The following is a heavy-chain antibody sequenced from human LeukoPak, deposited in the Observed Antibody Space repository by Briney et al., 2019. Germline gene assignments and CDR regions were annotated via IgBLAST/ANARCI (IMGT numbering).Heavy chain of an antibody. Sequence: ASVKVSCKASGNTFINYAMNWVRQAPGQGLEWMGWINTNTGEPTYAQGFTGRFVFSLDTSVSTAYLQISSLKAEGTAVYYCARAYQPLGGLSFPDSWGQGTLVTVSS. CDR2: INTNTGEP. V-gene: IGHV7-4-1*02. D-gene: IGHD3-16*02. CDR3: ARAYQPLGGLSFPDS. CDR1: GNTFINYA. J-gene: IGHJ5*01.